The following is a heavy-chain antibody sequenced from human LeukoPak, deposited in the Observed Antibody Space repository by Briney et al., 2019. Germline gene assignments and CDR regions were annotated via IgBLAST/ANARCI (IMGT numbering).Heavy chain of an antibody. CDR3: ARGRNGGTTGAGDS. CDR2: INPNTGGA. D-gene: IGHD4-17*01. Sequence: GASVKVSCKASGYIFAAYYIHWVRQAPELGLEWMGWINPNTGGANYVQKFQGRVTMTWDTSISTAYMVLTRMTSDDTAIYYCARGRNGGTTGAGDSWGQGTLVTVSS. V-gene: IGHV1-2*02. J-gene: IGHJ4*02. CDR1: GYIFAAYY.